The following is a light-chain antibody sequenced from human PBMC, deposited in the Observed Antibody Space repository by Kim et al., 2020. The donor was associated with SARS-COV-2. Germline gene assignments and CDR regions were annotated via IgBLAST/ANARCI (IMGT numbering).Light chain of an antibody. CDR2: AAS. V-gene: IGKV1-27*01. J-gene: IGKJ1*01. Sequence: ASVGDRVTMTCRASQGISNYLAWYQQKPGKVPKLLIYAASTLQSGVPSRFSGSGSGTDFTLTITSLQPEDVATYYCQKYNSAPPTFGQGTKVDIK. CDR3: QKYNSAPPT. CDR1: QGISNY.